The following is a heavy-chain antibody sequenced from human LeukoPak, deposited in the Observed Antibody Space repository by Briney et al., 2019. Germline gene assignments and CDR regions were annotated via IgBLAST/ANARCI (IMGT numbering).Heavy chain of an antibody. CDR1: GGSISSSSYY. D-gene: IGHD3-16*02. V-gene: IGHV4-39*07. CDR3: ALGELSFQSRGCLN. J-gene: IGHJ4*02. Sequence: PSETLSLTCTVSGGSISSSSYYWGWIRQPPGKGLEWIGSIYYSGSTYYNPSLKSRVTISVDTSKNQFSLKLSSVTAADTAVYYCALGELSFQSRGCLNWGQGTLVAVSS. CDR2: IYYSGST.